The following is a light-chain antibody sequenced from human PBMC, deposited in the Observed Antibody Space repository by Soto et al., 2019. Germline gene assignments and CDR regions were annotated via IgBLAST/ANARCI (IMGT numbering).Light chain of an antibody. CDR3: QQYGTSPIT. CDR2: DVS. V-gene: IGKV3-20*01. J-gene: IGKJ5*01. Sequence: EVVLTRSPVTLSLSPGERATLSCRASQSFRGLLAWYQQKPGQAPRLLIYDVSNRATGIPERFSGSGSGTDFTLTISSLEPEDFAVYYCQQYGTSPITFGQGTRLEIK. CDR1: QSFRGL.